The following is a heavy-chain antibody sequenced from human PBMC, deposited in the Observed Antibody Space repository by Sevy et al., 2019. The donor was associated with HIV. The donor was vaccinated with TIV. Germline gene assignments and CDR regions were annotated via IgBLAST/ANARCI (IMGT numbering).Heavy chain of an antibody. CDR2: INPNSGDT. V-gene: IGHV1-2*02. CDR3: ARVPTIFTEVNWFDP. Sequence: ASVKVSCKASGYTFIAYYIHWVRQAPGQGLEYMGWINPNSGDTNYAQNFQGRVTMTSDTSISTVYMDLNRLRSDDTAVYYCARVPTIFTEVNWFDPWGQGTLVTVSS. J-gene: IGHJ5*02. D-gene: IGHD3-3*01. CDR1: GYTFIAYY.